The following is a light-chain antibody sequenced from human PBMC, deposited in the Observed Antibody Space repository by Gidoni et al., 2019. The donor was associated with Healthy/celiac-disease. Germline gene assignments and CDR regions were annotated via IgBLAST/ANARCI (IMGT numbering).Light chain of an antibody. V-gene: IGKV2-28*01. Sequence: IVMPQSPLSLPVTPGEPASIYCRSRQSRRHSIRYSYLDWYLQKPGQSPQLLIYLGSNRASGVPDRFSGSGSGTDFTLKISRVEAEDVGVYYCRQALQTPRTFXXXTKVEIK. CDR3: RQALQTPRT. CDR1: QSRRHSIRYSY. CDR2: LGS. J-gene: IGKJ1*01.